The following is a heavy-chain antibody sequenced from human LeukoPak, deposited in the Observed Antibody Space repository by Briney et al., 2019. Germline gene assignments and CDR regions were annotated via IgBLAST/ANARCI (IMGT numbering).Heavy chain of an antibody. J-gene: IGHJ3*02. D-gene: IGHD5-24*01. CDR1: GYSFTSYW. CDR3: ARGFFGYNDAFDI. CDR2: IYPGDSDT. V-gene: IGHV5-51*01. Sequence: GAPLKISGKGPGYSFTSYWIGWVRQMLGKGLEWMGIIYPGDSDTRYRPSFQGQVTISADKSISTAYLQWSSLKASDTAMYYCARGFFGYNDAFDIWGQGTMVTVSS.